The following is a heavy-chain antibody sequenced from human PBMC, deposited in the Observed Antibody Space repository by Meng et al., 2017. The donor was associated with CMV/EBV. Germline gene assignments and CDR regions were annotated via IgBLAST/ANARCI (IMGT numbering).Heavy chain of an antibody. CDR3: ARDQMVRGVYYCYYGMDV. CDR2: IYYSGST. CDR1: GGSVRSGSYY. V-gene: IGHV4-61*01. D-gene: IGHD3-10*01. Sequence: SETLSLTCTVSGGSVRSGSYYWSWLRQPPGKGLEWIGYIYYSGSTNYNPSLKSRVTISVDTSKNQFSLKLSSVTAADTAVYYCARDQMVRGVYYCYYGMDVWGQGTTVTVSS. J-gene: IGHJ6*02.